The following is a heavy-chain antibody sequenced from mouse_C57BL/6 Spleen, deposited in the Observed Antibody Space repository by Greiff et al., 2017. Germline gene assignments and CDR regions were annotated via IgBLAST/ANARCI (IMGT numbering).Heavy chain of an antibody. CDR2: IYPGSGST. J-gene: IGHJ4*01. D-gene: IGHD3-2*02. V-gene: IGHV1-55*01. CDR1: GYTFTSYW. Sequence: QVQLQQPGAELVKPGASVKMSCKASGYTFTSYWITWVKQRPGQGLEWIGDIYPGSGSTNYNEKFKSKATLTVDTSSSTAYMQLSSLTSEDSAVYYCARGDSSGYLLYAMDYWGQGTSVTVSS. CDR3: ARGDSSGYLLYAMDY.